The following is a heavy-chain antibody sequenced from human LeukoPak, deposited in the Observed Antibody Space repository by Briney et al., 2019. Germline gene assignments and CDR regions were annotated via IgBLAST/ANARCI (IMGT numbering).Heavy chain of an antibody. Sequence: GGSLRLSCVASGFTFGKYWMSWVRQAPGKGLEWVANIKLDGSEKNYVDSVKGRFTISRDNTKNSLYLQMNSLRVEDTAMFYCARDQYDTWSRRGNFDSWGQGTLVIVSS. CDR1: GFTFGKYW. V-gene: IGHV3-7*03. D-gene: IGHD3-3*01. J-gene: IGHJ4*02. CDR3: ARDQYDTWSRRGNFDS. CDR2: IKLDGSEK.